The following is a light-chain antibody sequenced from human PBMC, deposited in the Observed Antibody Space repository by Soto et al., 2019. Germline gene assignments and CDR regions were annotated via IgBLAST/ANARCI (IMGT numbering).Light chain of an antibody. CDR1: QNIVNW. V-gene: IGKV1-5*03. CDR2: KTS. J-gene: IGKJ2*01. Sequence: DIQMTQSPSTLSASVGDRVTITCRARQNIVNWLAWYQQKPGKAPNLLIYKTSTLQRGVPSRFSGSGSGTEFTLIICSLQPDDFATYYCQQYDSHPMYTFGQGTKVEI. CDR3: QQYDSHPMYT.